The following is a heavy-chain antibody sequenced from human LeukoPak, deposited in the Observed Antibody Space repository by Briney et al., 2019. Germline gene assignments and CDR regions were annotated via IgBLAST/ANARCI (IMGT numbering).Heavy chain of an antibody. J-gene: IGHJ4*02. V-gene: IGHV3-23*01. D-gene: IGHD3-22*01. Sequence: GGSLRLSCAVSGITLSNYGMSWVRQAPGKGLEWVAGISDSGGGTKYADSVKGRFAISRDNPKNTLYLQMNSLRAEDTAVYFCAKRGVVIRVILVGFHKEAYYFDSWGQGALVTVSS. CDR2: ISDSGGGT. CDR3: AKRGVVIRVILVGFHKEAYYFDS. CDR1: GITLSNYG.